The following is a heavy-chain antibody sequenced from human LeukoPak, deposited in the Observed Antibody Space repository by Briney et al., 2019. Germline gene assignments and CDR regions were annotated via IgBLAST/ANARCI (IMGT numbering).Heavy chain of an antibody. Sequence: GGSLRLSCAASGFTFSSYAMSWVRQAPGKGLEWVSTIRMTGGSTYYADSVKGRFTISRDNSKNTLHLQMNSLRAGDTAVYYCAKGGGITRPYFDYWGQGTLVTVSS. CDR3: AKGGGITRPYFDY. CDR2: IRMTGGST. D-gene: IGHD3-16*01. V-gene: IGHV3-23*01. J-gene: IGHJ4*02. CDR1: GFTFSSYA.